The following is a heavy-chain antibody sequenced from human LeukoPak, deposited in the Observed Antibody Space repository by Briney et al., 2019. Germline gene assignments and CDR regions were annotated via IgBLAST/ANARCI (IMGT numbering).Heavy chain of an antibody. CDR3: ANGGIAAAGNVYFDY. CDR2: ISGSGGST. J-gene: IGHJ4*02. Sequence: GGSLRLSCAASGFTFSSYAMSWVRLAPGKGLEWVSAISGSGGSTYYADSVKGRFTISRDNSKNTLYLQMNSLRAEDTAVYYCANGGIAAAGNVYFDYWGQGTLVTVSS. CDR1: GFTFSSYA. V-gene: IGHV3-23*01. D-gene: IGHD6-13*01.